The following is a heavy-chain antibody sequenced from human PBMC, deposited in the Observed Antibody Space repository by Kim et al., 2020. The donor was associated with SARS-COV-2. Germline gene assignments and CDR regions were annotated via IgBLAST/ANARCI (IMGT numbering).Heavy chain of an antibody. D-gene: IGHD3-16*01. V-gene: IGHV3-11*06. CDR3: ARGRCCYLWGIEATCHW. CDR2: ITSVSSIT. J-gene: IGHJ5*01. CDR1: GFTLSDSG. Sequence: GGSLRLSGAASGFTLSDSGMSWIRQAPGKGLEWVASITSVSSITNYADPVKGRFTISRDNPKNPLSLQMDTLRAGDTAGYYCARGRCCYLWGIEATCHW.